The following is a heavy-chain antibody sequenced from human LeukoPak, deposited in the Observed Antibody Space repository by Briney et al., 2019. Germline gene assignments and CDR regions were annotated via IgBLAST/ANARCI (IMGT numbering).Heavy chain of an antibody. CDR2: IIPVFGTA. Sequence: ASVKVSCKASGGTFSSYAISWVRQAPGQGLEWMGGIIPVFGTANYAQKFQGRVTITADKSTSTAYMELSSLRSEDTAVYYCARGRDDILTGLNPDYYYYYMDVWGKGTTVTVSS. CDR1: GGTFSSYA. J-gene: IGHJ6*03. V-gene: IGHV1-69*06. D-gene: IGHD3-9*01. CDR3: ARGRDDILTGLNPDYYYYYMDV.